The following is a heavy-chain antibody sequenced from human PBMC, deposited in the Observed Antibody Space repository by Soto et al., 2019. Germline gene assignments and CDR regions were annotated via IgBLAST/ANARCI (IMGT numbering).Heavy chain of an antibody. J-gene: IGHJ4*02. CDR2: ISYDGSNK. CDR1: GFTFSSYG. Sequence: PGGSLRLSCAASGFTFSSYGMHWVRQAPGKGLEWVAVISYDGSNKYYADSVKGRFTISRDNSKNTLYLQMNSLRAEDTAVYYCAKASVRGGSLSSDYWGQGTLVTVSS. D-gene: IGHD3-16*01. CDR3: AKASVRGGSLSSDY. V-gene: IGHV3-30*18.